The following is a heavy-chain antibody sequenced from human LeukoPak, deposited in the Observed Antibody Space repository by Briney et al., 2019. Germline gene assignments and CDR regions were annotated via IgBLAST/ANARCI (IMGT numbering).Heavy chain of an antibody. J-gene: IGHJ4*02. CDR2: IYYVGRT. CDR1: GGSISSYY. Sequence: SETLSLTCTVSGGSISSYYWGWIRQPPGRGLEWIGSIYYVGRTYYNASLKSRVTISVDTSKNQFSLKLTSVTAADTAVYYCARHDDYYDPYLDYWGQGTLVTVSS. CDR3: ARHDDYYDPYLDY. D-gene: IGHD3-22*01. V-gene: IGHV4-39*01.